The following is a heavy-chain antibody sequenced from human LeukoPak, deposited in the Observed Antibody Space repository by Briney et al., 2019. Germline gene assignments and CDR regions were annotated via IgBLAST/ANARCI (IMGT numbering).Heavy chain of an antibody. CDR3: ARDKVGATLRTVDY. Sequence: GGSLRLSCAASGLTLSSYAMSWVRQAPGKGLEWVSAISDSGNTYHADSVKGRFTISRDSFKNTLFLQMNRLRPEDTAVYYCARDKVGATLRTVDYWGQGTLVTVSS. V-gene: IGHV3-23*01. D-gene: IGHD1-26*01. CDR2: ISDSGNT. J-gene: IGHJ4*02. CDR1: GLTLSSYA.